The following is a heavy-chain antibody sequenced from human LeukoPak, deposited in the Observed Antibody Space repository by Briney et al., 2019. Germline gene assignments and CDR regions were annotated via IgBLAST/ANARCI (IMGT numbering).Heavy chain of an antibody. CDR2: VYTSGST. D-gene: IGHD5-24*01. J-gene: IGHJ5*02. CDR3: ARQIGYMRPSRFDP. Sequence: SSETLSLTCTASGGSVSGYYWSWIRQPPGEGLEGVGYVYTSGSTSYNPSLKSRVSISIDLSRDQFSLKLSSVTAADTAVYYCARQIGYMRPSRFDPWGQGILVTVAS. CDR1: GGSVSGYY. V-gene: IGHV4-4*09.